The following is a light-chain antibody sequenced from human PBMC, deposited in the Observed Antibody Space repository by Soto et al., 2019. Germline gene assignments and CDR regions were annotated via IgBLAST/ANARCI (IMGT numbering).Light chain of an antibody. CDR2: GTS. CDR1: QSVSTN. Sequence: EIVLTQSPATLSLSPGERATLSCRASQSVSTNLAWYQQKPGHSPRLLIYGTSTRATDIPARFSGSGSGTEFTLTISRLEPEDFAVYYCQQYGSSGTFGQGTKVDI. CDR3: QQYGSSGT. V-gene: IGKV3-20*01. J-gene: IGKJ1*01.